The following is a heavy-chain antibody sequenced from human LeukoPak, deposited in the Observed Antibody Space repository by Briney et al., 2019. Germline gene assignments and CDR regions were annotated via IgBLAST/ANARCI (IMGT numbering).Heavy chain of an antibody. V-gene: IGHV3-23*01. J-gene: IGHJ4*02. CDR3: AKRLTYYYDSSGYFYFDY. CDR1: GFTFSSYA. CDR2: ISGSGGST. D-gene: IGHD3-22*01. Sequence: GGSLRLSCAASGFTFSSYAMSRVRQAPGKGLEWVSAISGSGGSTYYADSVKGRFTISRDNSKNTLYLQMNSLRAEDTAVYYCAKRLTYYYDSSGYFYFDYWGQGTLVTVSS.